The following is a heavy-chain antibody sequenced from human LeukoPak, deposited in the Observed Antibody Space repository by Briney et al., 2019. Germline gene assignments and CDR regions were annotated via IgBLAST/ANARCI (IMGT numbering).Heavy chain of an antibody. J-gene: IGHJ4*02. CDR2: INHSGST. Sequence: SETLSLTCAVYGGSFSGYYWSWIRQPPGKGLEWIGEINHSGSTNYNPSLKSRVTISVDTSKNQFSLKLSSVTAADTAVYYCGRGVGKLINYRGQGTLVTVSS. D-gene: IGHD3-10*01. CDR3: GRGVGKLINY. CDR1: GGSFSGYY. V-gene: IGHV4-34*01.